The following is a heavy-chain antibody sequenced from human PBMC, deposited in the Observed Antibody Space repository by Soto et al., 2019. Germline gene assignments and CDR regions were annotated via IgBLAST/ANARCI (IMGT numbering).Heavy chain of an antibody. CDR2: IYSGGST. D-gene: IGHD2-15*01. Sequence: GGSLRLSCAASGFTVSSNYMSWVRQAPGKGLEWVSVIYSGGSTYCADSVKGRFTISRDNSKNTLYLQMNSLRAEDTAVYYCARGAYCSGGSCFDYWGQGTLVTVSS. CDR3: ARGAYCSGGSCFDY. J-gene: IGHJ4*02. CDR1: GFTVSSNY. V-gene: IGHV3-53*01.